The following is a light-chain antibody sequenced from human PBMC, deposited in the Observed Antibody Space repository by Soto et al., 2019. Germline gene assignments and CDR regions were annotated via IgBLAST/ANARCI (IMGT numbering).Light chain of an antibody. CDR3: QQYNSYPLT. CDR2: KAS. Sequence: DIQMTQSPSTLSASVGDRVTITCRASQSISSWLAWYQQKPGKAPKVLIYKASNLQSGVPSRFSGSGSGTEFTLTISSLQPDDFVTYYCQQYNSYPLTLGPGTKVNIK. J-gene: IGKJ3*01. CDR1: QSISSW. V-gene: IGKV1-5*03.